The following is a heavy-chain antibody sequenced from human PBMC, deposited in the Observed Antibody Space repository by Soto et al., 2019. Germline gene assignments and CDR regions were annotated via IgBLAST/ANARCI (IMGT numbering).Heavy chain of an antibody. Sequence: GGSLRLSCAASGFTFSSYWMHWVRQAPGKGLVWVSRINSDGSSTSYADSVKGRFTISRDNAKNTLYLQMNSLRAEDTAVYYYARGVLYGSGSYYNGGKNYYYYGMDVWGQGTTVTVSS. J-gene: IGHJ6*02. CDR2: INSDGSST. CDR1: GFTFSSYW. D-gene: IGHD3-10*01. V-gene: IGHV3-74*01. CDR3: ARGVLYGSGSYYNGGKNYYYYGMDV.